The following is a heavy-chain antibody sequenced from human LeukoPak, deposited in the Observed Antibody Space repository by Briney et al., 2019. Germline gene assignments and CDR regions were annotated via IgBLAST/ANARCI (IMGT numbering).Heavy chain of an antibody. Sequence: PGGSLRLSCAASGFTFSSYAMSWVRQAPGKGLEWVSVISSTGTNIYYADSVKGRFTISRDDSKNTIYLQMHSLRADDTAVYYCAERLSSVTTGLDYWGQGTLVTVSS. CDR3: AERLSSVTTGLDY. CDR2: ISSTGTNI. V-gene: IGHV3-23*01. J-gene: IGHJ4*02. D-gene: IGHD4-17*01. CDR1: GFTFSSYA.